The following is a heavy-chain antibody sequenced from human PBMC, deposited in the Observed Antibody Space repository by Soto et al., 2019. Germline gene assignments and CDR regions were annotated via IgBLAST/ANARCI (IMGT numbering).Heavy chain of an antibody. CDR1: GYIFTNYG. V-gene: IGHV1-18*01. J-gene: IGHJ6*02. Sequence: QVQVVQSGAEVKQPGASVKVSCKASGYIFTNYGLTWVRQAPGRGLEWMGWLSPNDGKTNYAKKLQGRVTMTADTSTSTAYMELGSLRFDDTASYYCVKGGGSNYYGLDVWGQGTTVTVSS. CDR2: LSPNDGKT. CDR3: VKGGGSNYYGLDV. D-gene: IGHD3-16*01.